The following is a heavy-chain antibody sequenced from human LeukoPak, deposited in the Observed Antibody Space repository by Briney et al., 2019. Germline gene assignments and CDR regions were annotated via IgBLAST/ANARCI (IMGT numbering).Heavy chain of an antibody. CDR1: GFTFSSYW. CDR2: ISSSSSYI. Sequence: GGSLRLSCAASGFTFSSYWMSWVRQAPGKGLEWVSSISSSSSYIYYADSVKGRFTISRDNAKNSLYLQMNSLRAEDTAVYYCARVVQQLDLDYWGQGTLVTVSS. D-gene: IGHD6-13*01. J-gene: IGHJ4*02. V-gene: IGHV3-21*01. CDR3: ARVVQQLDLDY.